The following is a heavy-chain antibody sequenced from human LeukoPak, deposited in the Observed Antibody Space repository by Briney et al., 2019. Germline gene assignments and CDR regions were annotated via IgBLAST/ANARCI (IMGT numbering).Heavy chain of an antibody. D-gene: IGHD5-18*01. J-gene: IGHJ6*02. CDR2: ISGYNGNT. Sequence: ASVKVSCKASGYTFTSYSISWVRQAPGQGLEWMGWISGYNGNTNYAQKIQGRVTMTTDTSTSTAYMELRSLRSDDTAVYYCARDERVYSYGLYYYYGMDVWGQGTTVTVSS. V-gene: IGHV1-18*01. CDR3: ARDERVYSYGLYYYYGMDV. CDR1: GYTFTSYS.